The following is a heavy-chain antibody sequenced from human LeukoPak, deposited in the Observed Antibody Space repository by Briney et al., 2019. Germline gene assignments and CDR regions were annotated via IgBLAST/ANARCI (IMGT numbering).Heavy chain of an antibody. D-gene: IGHD6-19*01. J-gene: IGHJ4*02. Sequence: PSETLSLTCTVSGGSISSSNYYWGWIRQPPGKGLEWIGSIYYSGTTYYNPSLKSRVTISVDTSKNQFSLKLSSVTAADTAVYYCAAAVAGTRSDYWGQGTLVTVSS. V-gene: IGHV4-39*07. CDR3: AAAVAGTRSDY. CDR2: IYYSGTT. CDR1: GGSISSSNYY.